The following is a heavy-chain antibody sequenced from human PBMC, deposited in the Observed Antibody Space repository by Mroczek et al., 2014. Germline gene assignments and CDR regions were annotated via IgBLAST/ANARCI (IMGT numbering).Heavy chain of an antibody. J-gene: IGHJ4*02. V-gene: IGHV3-30*18. CDR3: AKDLSALRFLEWSDIGGGFDY. D-gene: IGHD3-3*01. CDR2: ISYDGSNK. Sequence: QVQLVESGGGVVQPGRSLRLSCAASGFTFSSYGMHWVRQAPGKGLEWVAVISYDGSNKYYADSVKGRFTISRDNSKNTLYLQMNSLRAEDTAVYYCAKDLSALRFLEWSDIGGGFDYWGQGTLVTVSS. CDR1: GFTFSSYG.